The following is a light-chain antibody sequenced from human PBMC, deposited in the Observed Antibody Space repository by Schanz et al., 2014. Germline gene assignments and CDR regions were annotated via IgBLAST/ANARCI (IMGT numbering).Light chain of an antibody. CDR3: SSYADTYTRV. CDR1: SSDVGGYHY. V-gene: IGLV2-11*01. J-gene: IGLJ2*01. Sequence: QSVLTQPRSVSGSPGQSVTISCTGTSSDVGGYHYVSWYQQYPGKAPKLMIYDVTKRPSGVPDRFSGSKSGNTASLTISGLQAEDEADYYCSSYADTYTRVFGGGTKLTVL. CDR2: DVT.